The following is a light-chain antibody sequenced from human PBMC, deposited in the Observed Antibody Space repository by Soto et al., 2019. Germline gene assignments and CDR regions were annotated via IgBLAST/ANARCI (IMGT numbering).Light chain of an antibody. CDR2: GAS. CDR3: QQYGSSPGT. Sequence: EIVMTQSPATLSVSPGERATLSCRASQSVNNNYLAWYQQKPGQAPRLLIYGASSRATGIPDRFSGSGSGTDFTLTISRLEPEDFAVYYCQQYGSSPGTFGQGTKVDIK. CDR1: QSVNNNY. V-gene: IGKV3-20*01. J-gene: IGKJ1*01.